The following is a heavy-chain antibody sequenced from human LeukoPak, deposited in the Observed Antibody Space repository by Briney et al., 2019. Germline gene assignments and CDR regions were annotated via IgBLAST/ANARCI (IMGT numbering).Heavy chain of an antibody. D-gene: IGHD1-7*01. CDR1: GFSFNDYA. Sequence: GGSLRLSCAVSGFSFNDYAMHWVRQAPGRGLEGVSGINWKSGRIGYEDSVKGRFTLSRDNAKNSLYLQLKSLRTEDTALYYCAKDRLELRDYFYGMDVWGQGTTVTVSS. CDR3: AKDRLELRDYFYGMDV. J-gene: IGHJ6*02. CDR2: INWKSGRI. V-gene: IGHV3-9*01.